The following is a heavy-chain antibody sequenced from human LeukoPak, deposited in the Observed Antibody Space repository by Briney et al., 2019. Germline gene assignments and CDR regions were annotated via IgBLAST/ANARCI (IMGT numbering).Heavy chain of an antibody. Sequence: ASVKVSCKASGYTFTGYYMHWVRQVPGQGLEWMGWIKSNSGDTNYAHKFQGRVTMTRDTSISTAYMELSRLRSDDTAMYYCARDRGRAYYDPYYMWGQGTLVTVSS. V-gene: IGHV1-2*02. CDR3: ARDRGRAYYDPYYM. J-gene: IGHJ4*02. CDR1: GYTFTGYY. D-gene: IGHD3-22*01. CDR2: IKSNSGDT.